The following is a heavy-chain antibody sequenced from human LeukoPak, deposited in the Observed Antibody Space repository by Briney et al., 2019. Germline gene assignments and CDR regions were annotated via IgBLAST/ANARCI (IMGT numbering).Heavy chain of an antibody. D-gene: IGHD6-13*01. CDR1: GFTVSGNY. CDR2: IYSGGTT. J-gene: IGHJ4*02. CDR3: ARLRAAGLIDY. V-gene: IGHV3-66*01. Sequence: GGSLRLSCAVSGFTVSGNYMSWVRQAPGKGLEWVSMIYSGGTTYYADSVKGRFTISRDNAKNSLYLQMNSLRAEDTAVYYCARLRAAGLIDYWGQGTLVTVSS.